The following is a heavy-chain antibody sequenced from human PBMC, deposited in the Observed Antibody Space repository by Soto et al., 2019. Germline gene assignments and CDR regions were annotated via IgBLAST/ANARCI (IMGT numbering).Heavy chain of an antibody. D-gene: IGHD6-19*01. V-gene: IGHV3-23*01. Sequence: EVQMLESGGGLVQPGGSLRLSCAASGFTFSSYAMSWVRQAPGKGLEWVSAISGSGGSTYYADSVKGRFTISRDNSKNTLYLQMNSLRAEDTAVYYCAKRGYSSGWSHYFDYWGQGTLVTVSS. CDR3: AKRGYSSGWSHYFDY. CDR1: GFTFSSYA. CDR2: ISGSGGST. J-gene: IGHJ4*02.